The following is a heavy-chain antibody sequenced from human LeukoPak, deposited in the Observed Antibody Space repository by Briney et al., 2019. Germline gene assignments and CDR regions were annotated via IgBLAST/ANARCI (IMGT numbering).Heavy chain of an antibody. D-gene: IGHD1-7*01. Sequence: ASVKVSCKTSGYTFTDHYLHWVRQAPVQGLEWMGWIHPVSGDTKYSQNFQGRVTLTRDSSVNTVYMDLSGLRSDDTAVYYCARGRRTSPNPPIDFWGQGTLVTVSS. CDR1: GYTFTDHY. CDR3: ARGRRTSPNPPIDF. CDR2: IHPVSGDT. V-gene: IGHV1-2*02. J-gene: IGHJ4*02.